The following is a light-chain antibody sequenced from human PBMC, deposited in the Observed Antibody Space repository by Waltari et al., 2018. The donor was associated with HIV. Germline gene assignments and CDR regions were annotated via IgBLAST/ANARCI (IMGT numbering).Light chain of an antibody. J-gene: IGKJ4*01. Sequence: DFQMNQSPSPLSASVGERVTITCRAGQDIRHYGAWYQHKSGRVPKLLSHSASTLQSGVPSRCSGTGSGTEFTLTISRLQPDDVATYYCQKYNSVVTFGGGTKVEL. CDR3: QKYNSVVT. V-gene: IGKV1-27*01. CDR1: QDIRHY. CDR2: SAS.